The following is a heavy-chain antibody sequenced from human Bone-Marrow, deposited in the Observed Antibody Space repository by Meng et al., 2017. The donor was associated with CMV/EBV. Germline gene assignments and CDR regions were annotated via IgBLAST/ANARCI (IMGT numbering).Heavy chain of an antibody. CDR2: ISSSSSYI. D-gene: IGHD1-26*01. Sequence: SLKISCAASGCIFSSYSMNWVRQAPGKGLEWVSSISSSSSYIYYADSVKGRFTISRDNAKNSLYLQMNSLRAEDTAVYYCARVRRSGSYPAWYYYYGMDVWGQGTTVTVSS. J-gene: IGHJ6*02. V-gene: IGHV3-21*01. CDR1: GCIFSSYS. CDR3: ARVRRSGSYPAWYYYYGMDV.